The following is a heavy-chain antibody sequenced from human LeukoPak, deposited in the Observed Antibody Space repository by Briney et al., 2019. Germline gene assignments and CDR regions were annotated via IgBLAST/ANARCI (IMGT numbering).Heavy chain of an antibody. CDR2: MYHSGST. CDR3: ARALGIFSFDS. D-gene: IGHD3-3*01. V-gene: IGHV4-38-2*02. Sequence: SETLSLTCTVSGYSISSGFCWGWIRQPPGKGLEWIGSMYHSGSTYYNPSLKSRVTISVDTSKNQLSLKLRSVTAADTAVYYCARALGIFSFDSWGQGTLVTVSS. J-gene: IGHJ4*02. CDR1: GYSISSGFC.